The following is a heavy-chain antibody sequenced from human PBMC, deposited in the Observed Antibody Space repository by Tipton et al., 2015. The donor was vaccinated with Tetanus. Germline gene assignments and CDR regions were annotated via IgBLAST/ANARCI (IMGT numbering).Heavy chain of an antibody. D-gene: IGHD1-26*01. J-gene: IGHJ4*02. V-gene: IGHV4-39*07. CDR3: ARGLPREPFYFDY. CDR1: DDSMSTGTSY. Sequence: LRLSCTVSDDSMSTGTSYWGWVRQPPGMALEWIGTVYYDGSPYYNSSLKSRLTISVDTSKRQFFLRLTSVTAADTAVYYCARGLPREPFYFDYWGQGKQVSVSS. CDR2: VYYDGSP.